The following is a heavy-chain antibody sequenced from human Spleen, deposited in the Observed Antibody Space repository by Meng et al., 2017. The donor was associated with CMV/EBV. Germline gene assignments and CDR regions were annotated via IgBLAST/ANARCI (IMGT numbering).Heavy chain of an antibody. Sequence: GESLKISCKTSGYSFTNYWIAWVRQMPGKGLEWMGAIYPGDSDTKYSPSFRGQVTISADKSISTAYLQWSSLKASDTAMYYCARLCGTSCYTPYYYYGMDVWGQGTTVTVSS. CDR3: ARLCGTSCYTPYYYYGMDV. J-gene: IGHJ6*02. CDR2: IYPGDSDT. D-gene: IGHD2-2*02. CDR1: GYSFTNYW. V-gene: IGHV5-51*01.